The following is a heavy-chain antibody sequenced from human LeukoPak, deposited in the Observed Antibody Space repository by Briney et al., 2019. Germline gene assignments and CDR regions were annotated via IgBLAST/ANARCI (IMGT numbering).Heavy chain of an antibody. CDR1: GFTFSSYA. Sequence: GSLRLSCAASGFTFSSYALHWVRQAPGKGLEWIGEINHSGSTNYNPSLKSRVTISVDTSKNQFSLKLSSVTAADTAVYYCARHGIAVGTPSNFDYWGQGTLVTVSS. CDR2: INHSGST. D-gene: IGHD6-19*01. CDR3: ARHGIAVGTPSNFDY. V-gene: IGHV4-34*01. J-gene: IGHJ4*02.